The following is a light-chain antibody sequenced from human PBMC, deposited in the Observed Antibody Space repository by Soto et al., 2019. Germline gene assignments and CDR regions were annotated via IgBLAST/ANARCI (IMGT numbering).Light chain of an antibody. CDR1: QSVSNY. Sequence: EIVLTQSPATLSLSPVQRATLSCRASQSVSNYLAWYQQKPGQAPRLLIYDASDRATGIPARFSGSGSGTDFTLTISRLEPEDFAVYYCQQRSNRPPYTFGQGTKLEIK. J-gene: IGKJ2*01. V-gene: IGKV3-11*01. CDR2: DAS. CDR3: QQRSNRPPYT.